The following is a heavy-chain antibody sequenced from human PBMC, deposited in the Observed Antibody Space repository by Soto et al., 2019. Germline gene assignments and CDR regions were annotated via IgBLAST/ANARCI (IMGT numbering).Heavy chain of an antibody. D-gene: IGHD6-19*01. CDR2: IYYSGST. J-gene: IGHJ6*02. CDR1: GGSVSSYSDY. CDR3: ARGNVRFAPSEVAALKSSYYDGMDV. Sequence: PSETLSLTCTVSGGSVSSYSDYWGWFLQPPGEGLELILSIYYSGSTYYNPSLKSRFTISVDTSKNQFSLKLTSVTAADTAVYYCARGNVRFAPSEVAALKSSYYDGMDVWGQGTTVTVSS. V-gene: IGHV4-39*01.